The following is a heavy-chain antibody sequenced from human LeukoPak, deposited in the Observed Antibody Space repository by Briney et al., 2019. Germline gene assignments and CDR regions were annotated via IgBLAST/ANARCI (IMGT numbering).Heavy chain of an antibody. V-gene: IGHV1-8*01. CDR3: ARGFRSDSSGRKFDC. J-gene: IGHJ4*02. Sequence: GASVKVSCKASGYTFTSYDINWVRQATGQGLEWMGWMNPNSGNTGYAQKFQDRVTMTRNTSIGTAYMELSSLGSEDTAVYYCARGFRSDSSGRKFDCWGQGTLVTVSS. D-gene: IGHD3-22*01. CDR1: GYTFTSYD. CDR2: MNPNSGNT.